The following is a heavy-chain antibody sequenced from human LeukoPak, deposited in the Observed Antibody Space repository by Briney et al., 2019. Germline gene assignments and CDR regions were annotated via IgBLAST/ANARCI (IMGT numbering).Heavy chain of an antibody. Sequence: ASVKVSCKASGYDFGDENIHWGRQAPGQGLEWMGLINPNSGGTNYAQRFQGRVTMTRDTSITTVYMELSRLRSDDTAVYYCARRVQKLVGTNWFDPWGQGTMVTVSS. CDR3: ARRVQKLVGTNWFDP. CDR2: INPNSGGT. V-gene: IGHV1-2*02. J-gene: IGHJ5*02. D-gene: IGHD6-13*01. CDR1: GYDFGDEN.